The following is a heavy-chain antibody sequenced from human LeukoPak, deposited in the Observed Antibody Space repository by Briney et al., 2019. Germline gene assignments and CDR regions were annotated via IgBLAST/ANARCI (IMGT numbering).Heavy chain of an antibody. V-gene: IGHV1-69*01. CDR1: GGTFSSYA. Sequence: SVKVSCKASGGTFSSYAISWVRQAPGQGLEWMGGIIPILGTANYAQKFQGRVTITADESTSTAYMELSSLRSEDTAVYYCAGWSRGFGELLSYFDYWGQGTLVTVSS. D-gene: IGHD3-10*01. J-gene: IGHJ4*02. CDR2: IIPILGTA. CDR3: AGWSRGFGELLSYFDY.